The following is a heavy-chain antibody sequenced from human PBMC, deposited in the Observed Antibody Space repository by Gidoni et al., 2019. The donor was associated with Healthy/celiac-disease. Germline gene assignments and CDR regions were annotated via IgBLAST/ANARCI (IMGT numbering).Heavy chain of an antibody. CDR3: ARTYPLTVTTLWWFDP. CDR1: GGSFSGYY. V-gene: IGHV4-34*01. D-gene: IGHD4-17*01. Sequence: QVQLQQWGAGLLKPSATLSLTCAVYGGSFSGYYWSGIRQPPGKGLEWIGEINHSGSTNYNPSLKSRVTISVDTSKNQFSLKLSSVTAADTAVYYCARTYPLTVTTLWWFDPWGQGTLVTVSS. J-gene: IGHJ5*02. CDR2: INHSGST.